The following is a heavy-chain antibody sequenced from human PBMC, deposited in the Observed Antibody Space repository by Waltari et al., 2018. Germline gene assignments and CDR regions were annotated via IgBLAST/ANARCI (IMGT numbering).Heavy chain of an antibody. D-gene: IGHD2-15*01. CDR1: GGTFSSYA. CDR3: AREHCSGGSCYSDY. V-gene: IGHV1-2*02. Sequence: QVQLVQSGAEVKKPGSSVKVSCKASGGTFSSYAISWVRQAPGQGLEWMGGINPNSGGTNYAQKFQGRVTMTRDTSISTAYMELSRLRSDDTAVYYCAREHCSGGSCYSDYWSQGTLVTVSS. CDR2: INPNSGGT. J-gene: IGHJ4*02.